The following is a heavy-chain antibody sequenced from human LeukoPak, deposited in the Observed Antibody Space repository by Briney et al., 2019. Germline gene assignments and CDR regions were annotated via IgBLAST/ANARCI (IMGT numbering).Heavy chain of an antibody. V-gene: IGHV4-39*01. D-gene: IGHD3-3*01. Sequence: SETLSLTCTVSGGSISSSSYYWGWIRPPPGKGLEWIGSIYYSGSTYYNPSLKSRVTISVDTSKNQFSLKLSSVTAADTAVYYCARHVTRDMSYYDFWSGYYTSPAFDIWGQGTMVTVSS. CDR1: GGSISSSSYY. CDR3: ARHVTRDMSYYDFWSGYYTSPAFDI. J-gene: IGHJ3*02. CDR2: IYYSGST.